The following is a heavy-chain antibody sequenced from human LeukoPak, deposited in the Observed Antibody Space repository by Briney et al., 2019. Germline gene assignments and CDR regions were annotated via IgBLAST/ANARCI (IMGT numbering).Heavy chain of an antibody. CDR3: ARANDWLKYGDYSYYMDV. V-gene: IGHV3-20*04. Sequence: PGGSLRLSCAASGFTFDDYGMSWVRQAPGKGLEWVSGINWNGGSTGYADSVKGRFTIPRDNAKNSLYLQMNSLRAEDTALYYCARANDWLKYGDYSYYMDVWGKGTTVTVSS. CDR2: INWNGGST. J-gene: IGHJ6*03. D-gene: IGHD4-17*01. CDR1: GFTFDDYG.